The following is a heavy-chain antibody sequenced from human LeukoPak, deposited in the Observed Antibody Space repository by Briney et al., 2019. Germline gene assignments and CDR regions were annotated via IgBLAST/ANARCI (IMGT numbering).Heavy chain of an antibody. CDR2: ISSSATTI. J-gene: IGHJ5*02. D-gene: IGHD2-15*01. CDR3: ARELLGAFDP. V-gene: IGHV3-48*03. Sequence: GGSLRLSCAASGFTFSSSEMNWVRQAPGKGLEWVSYISSSATTIYYADSVKGRFTISRDNAKNSLYLQMNSLRVEDTAVYYCARELLGAFDPWGQGTLVTVSS. CDR1: GFTFSSSE.